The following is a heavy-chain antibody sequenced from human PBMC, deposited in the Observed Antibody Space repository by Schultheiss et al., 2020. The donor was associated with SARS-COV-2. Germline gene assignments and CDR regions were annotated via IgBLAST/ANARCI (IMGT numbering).Heavy chain of an antibody. D-gene: IGHD3-16*02. CDR2: ISSSSSTI. J-gene: IGHJ6*02. V-gene: IGHV3-48*02. CDR1: GFTFSSYS. Sequence: GGSLRLSCAASGFTFSSYSMNWVRQAPGKGLEWVSYISSSSSTIYYADSVKGRFTISRDNAKNSLYLQMNSLRDEDTAVYYCASHGMITFGGVIVSYGMDVWGQGTTVTVSS. CDR3: ASHGMITFGGVIVSYGMDV.